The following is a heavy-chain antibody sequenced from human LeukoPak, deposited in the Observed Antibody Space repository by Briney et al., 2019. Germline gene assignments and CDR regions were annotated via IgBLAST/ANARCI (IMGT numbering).Heavy chain of an antibody. D-gene: IGHD6-19*01. Sequence: GGSLRLSCAASGFTFSSYAMHWVRQAPGKGLEWVAVISYYGSNKYYADSVKGRFTISRDNSKNTLYLQMNSLRAEDTAVYYCARGYSSGLHFDYWGQGTLVTVSS. CDR1: GFTFSSYA. V-gene: IGHV3-30-3*01. CDR3: ARGYSSGLHFDY. CDR2: ISYYGSNK. J-gene: IGHJ4*02.